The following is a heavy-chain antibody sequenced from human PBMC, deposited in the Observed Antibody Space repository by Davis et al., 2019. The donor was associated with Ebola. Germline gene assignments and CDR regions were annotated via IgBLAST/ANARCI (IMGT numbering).Heavy chain of an antibody. CDR2: IDGTGILT. J-gene: IGHJ5*02. CDR3: ATTMYDLGLGFDP. V-gene: IGHV3-23*01. Sequence: GESLKIPCAASGFTFSDHAMSWVRQSPGKGLEWVASIDGTGILTFYADSVKGRFTVSRDNSKNTVYLQMTSVSADDSALYYCATTMYDLGLGFDPLGQGTLVAVSS. D-gene: IGHD3/OR15-3a*01. CDR1: GFTFSDHA.